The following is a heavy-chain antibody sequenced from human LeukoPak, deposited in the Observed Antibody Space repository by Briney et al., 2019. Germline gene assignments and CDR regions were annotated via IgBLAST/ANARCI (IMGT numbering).Heavy chain of an antibody. CDR3: ARDHYYDSSGYYSRPYDH. CDR1: GFTFSSYG. J-gene: IGHJ4*02. D-gene: IGHD3-22*01. V-gene: IGHV3-33*01. Sequence: TGGSLRLSCAASGFTFSSYGMHWVRQAPGKGLEWVAVIWYDGSNKYYADSVKGRFTISRDNSKNTLYLQMNSLRAEDTAVYYCARDHYYDSSGYYSRPYDHWGQGTLVTVSS. CDR2: IWYDGSNK.